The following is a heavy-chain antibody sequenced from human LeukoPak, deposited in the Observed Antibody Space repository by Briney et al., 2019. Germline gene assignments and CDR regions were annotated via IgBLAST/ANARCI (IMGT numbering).Heavy chain of an antibody. V-gene: IGHV3-7*01. D-gene: IGHD6-13*01. CDR2: IKEDGGEK. CDR1: GFTFSMYW. J-gene: IGHJ4*02. Sequence: GGSLRLSCAASGFTFSMYWMSCVRQAPGKGLEWVANIKEDGGEKYYVDSVKGRFTISRDNAKNSLYLQMNSLRVEDTAVYYSEKEPEVPAAPGTGLLYYFDYWGQGTLVTVSS. CDR3: EKEPEVPAAPGTGLLYYFDY.